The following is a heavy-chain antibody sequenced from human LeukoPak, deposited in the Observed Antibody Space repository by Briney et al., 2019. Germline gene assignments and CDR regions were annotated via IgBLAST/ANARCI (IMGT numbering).Heavy chain of an antibody. J-gene: IGHJ4*02. CDR1: GFTFTSHS. V-gene: IGHV3-48*04. CDR3: ARDGWGWGDY. D-gene: IGHD3-16*01. CDR2: ISGSSITI. Sequence: GGSLRLSCATSGFTFTSHSMNWVRQAPGKGLEWVSYISGSSITIDYADSVKGRFTISRDYAKNSLYLQMNGLRAEDTAVYYCARDGWGWGDYWGQGTLVTVSS.